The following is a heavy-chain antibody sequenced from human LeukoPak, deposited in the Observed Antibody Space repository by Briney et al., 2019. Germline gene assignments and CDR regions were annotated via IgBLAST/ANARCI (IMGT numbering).Heavy chain of an antibody. CDR2: IYYSGST. Sequence: PSETLSLTCTVSGGSISSSSYYWGWIRQPPGKGLEWIGSIYYSGSTYYNPSLKSRVTISVDTSKNQFSPKLSSVTAADTAVYYCARHVWRLPGYWGQGTLVTVSS. CDR3: ARHVWRLPGY. D-gene: IGHD2-8*01. V-gene: IGHV4-39*01. J-gene: IGHJ4*02. CDR1: GGSISSSSYY.